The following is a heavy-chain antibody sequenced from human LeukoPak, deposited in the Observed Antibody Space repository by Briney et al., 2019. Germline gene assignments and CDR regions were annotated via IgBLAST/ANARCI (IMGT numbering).Heavy chain of an antibody. D-gene: IGHD4-17*01. V-gene: IGHV1-18*01. Sequence: EASVKVSCKASGYTFTNYGITWVRQAPGQGLEWMGWISTYKGNTKYAEKFQGRVTLTTDTSTSTAYMELRSLRSDDTAVYYCATEGGWGPTDYGDYVYWGQGTLVTVSS. CDR3: ATEGGWGPTDYGDYVY. J-gene: IGHJ4*02. CDR1: GYTFTNYG. CDR2: ISTYKGNT.